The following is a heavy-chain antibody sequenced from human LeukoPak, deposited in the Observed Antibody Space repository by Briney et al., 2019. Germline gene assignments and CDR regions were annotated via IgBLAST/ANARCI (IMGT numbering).Heavy chain of an antibody. V-gene: IGHV3-15*01. CDR3: TTEFEGSGSAFDI. D-gene: IGHD1-26*01. J-gene: IGHJ3*02. Sequence: GGSLRLSCAASGFYFINAWINWVRQAPGKGLEWVGRIKSKTDGGTTDYAAPVKGRFTISRDDSKNTLYLQMNSLKTEDTAVCYCTTEFEGSGSAFDIWGQGTMVIVSS. CDR1: GFYFINAW. CDR2: IKSKTDGGTT.